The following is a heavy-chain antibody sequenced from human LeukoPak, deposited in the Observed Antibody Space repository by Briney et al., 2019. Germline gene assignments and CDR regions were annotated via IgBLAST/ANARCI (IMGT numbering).Heavy chain of an antibody. J-gene: IGHJ4*02. Sequence: SETLSLTCTVSGGFISSSSYYWGWIRQPPGKGLEGIGSIYYSGSTYYNPSLKSRVTISVDTSKNHFSLKLSTVTAADTAVNCRAKQVEIVARGDFATQWLQLWYFDYWGQGTLVTVSS. CDR1: GGFISSSSYY. CDR2: IYYSGST. V-gene: IGHV4-39*02. D-gene: IGHD5-12*01. CDR3: AKQVEIVARGDFATQWLQLWYFDY.